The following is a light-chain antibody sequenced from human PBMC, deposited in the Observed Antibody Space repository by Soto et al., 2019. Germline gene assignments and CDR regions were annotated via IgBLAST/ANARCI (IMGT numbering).Light chain of an antibody. V-gene: IGKV4-1*01. CDR1: QNVLYSSNKNY. J-gene: IGKJ1*01. Sequence: DIVMTQSPDSLAVSLGERATINCTSCQNVLYSSNKNYLAWFQQKPGQPPKLLIYWASTRESGVPDRFSGSGSGTDFTLTISSLQAEDVAVYYCQQYYSTPWTFGQGTKVEIK. CDR2: WAS. CDR3: QQYYSTPWT.